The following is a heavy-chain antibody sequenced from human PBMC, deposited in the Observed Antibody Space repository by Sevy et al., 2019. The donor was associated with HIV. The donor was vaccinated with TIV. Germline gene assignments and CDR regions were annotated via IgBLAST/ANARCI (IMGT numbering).Heavy chain of an antibody. J-gene: IGHJ4*02. CDR1: GFSFSHYA. CDR3: ARVAVSYCTNDCYHRFDY. D-gene: IGHD2-8*01. CDR2: ISYDGTYK. Sequence: GGSLRLSCAVSGFSFSHYAFHWVRQAPGKGLEWVSLISYDGTYKYYADSVKGRFTISRDNSKSTLYLQINSLRGNDTAVYYCARVAVSYCTNDCYHRFDYWGPGALVTVSS. V-gene: IGHV3-30-3*01.